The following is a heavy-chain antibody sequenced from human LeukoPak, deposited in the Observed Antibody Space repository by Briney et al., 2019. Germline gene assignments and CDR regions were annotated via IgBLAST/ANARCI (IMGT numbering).Heavy chain of an antibody. CDR1: GYTFTGYY. D-gene: IGHD4-11*01. J-gene: IGHJ4*02. CDR3: ARSDSSNLYYFDY. V-gene: IGHV1-2*02. Sequence: ASVKVSCKASGYTFTGYYMHWVRQAPGQGLEWMGWINPNSGGTNYAQKFQGRVTMTRDTSISTAYMELSRLRSDDTAGYYCARSDSSNLYYFDYWGQGTLVTVSS. CDR2: INPNSGGT.